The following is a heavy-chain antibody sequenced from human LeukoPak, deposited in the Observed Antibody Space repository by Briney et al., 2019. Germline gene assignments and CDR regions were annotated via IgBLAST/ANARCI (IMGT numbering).Heavy chain of an antibody. D-gene: IGHD3-22*01. J-gene: IGHJ3*02. V-gene: IGHV3-74*01. CDR2: INSDGSST. Sequence: GGSLRLSCAASGFTFSNTWMYWVRQAPGKGLVWVSGINSDGSSTNYADSVKGRFTISRDNAKNTLYLQMNSLRAEDTAVYYCAKTYYYDRSGYYYENAFDTWGQGTMVTVSS. CDR3: AKTYYYDRSGYYYENAFDT. CDR1: GFTFSNTW.